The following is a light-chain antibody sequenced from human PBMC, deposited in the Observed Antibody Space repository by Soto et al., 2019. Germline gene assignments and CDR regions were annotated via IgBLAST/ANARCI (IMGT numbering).Light chain of an antibody. CDR3: QQSYSTLT. CDR1: QSISTF. V-gene: IGKV1-39*01. J-gene: IGKJ3*01. CDR2: SAS. Sequence: DIQMTQSPSSLSASVGDRVTITCRAGQSISTFVNWYQQKPGKAPTILIYSASTLQSGVPSRFSGNGSGTHFSLTFSSLQPEDFATYFCQQSYSTLTFGPGTKVEIK.